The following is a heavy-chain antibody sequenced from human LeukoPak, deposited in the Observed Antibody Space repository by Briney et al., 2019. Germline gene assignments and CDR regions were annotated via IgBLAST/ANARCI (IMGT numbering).Heavy chain of an antibody. CDR3: ASTTVASGY. CDR1: GYSISSGYY. D-gene: IGHD4-23*01. V-gene: IGHV4-38-2*02. J-gene: IGHJ4*02. Sequence: SETLSLTCTVSGYSISSGYYWGWIRQPPGKGLEWIGSIYHSGSTYYNPSLKSRVIISVDTSKNQFSLKLRSVTAADTAVYYCASTTVASGYWGQGTLVIVSS. CDR2: IYHSGST.